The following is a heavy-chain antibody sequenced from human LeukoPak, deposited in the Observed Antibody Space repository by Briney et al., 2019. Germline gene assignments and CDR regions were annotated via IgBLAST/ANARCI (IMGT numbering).Heavy chain of an antibody. D-gene: IGHD5-18*01. CDR3: ARDRGYSYSDIWYFDL. V-gene: IGHV1-2*02. Sequence: ASVKASCKASGYTFTGYYMHWVRQAPGQGLEWMGWINPNSGGTNYAQKFQGRVTMTRDTSISTAYMELSRLRSDDTAVYYCARDRGYSYSDIWYFDLWGRGTLVTVSS. CDR2: INPNSGGT. CDR1: GYTFTGYY. J-gene: IGHJ2*01.